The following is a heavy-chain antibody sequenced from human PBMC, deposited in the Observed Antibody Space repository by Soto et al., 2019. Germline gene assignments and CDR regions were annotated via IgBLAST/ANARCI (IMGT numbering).Heavy chain of an antibody. CDR3: ARQITTVRGVITDYYYYGMDV. J-gene: IGHJ6*02. D-gene: IGHD3-10*01. CDR2: IYYSGST. V-gene: IGHV4-39*01. CDR1: GGTISSSSYY. Sequence: GTLALTCTVSGGTISSSSYYWGWIREPPGKGLEWIGSIYYSGSTYYNPSLKSRVTISVDTSKNQFSLKLSSVTAADTAVYYCARQITTVRGVITDYYYYGMDVWGQGTTVTVSS.